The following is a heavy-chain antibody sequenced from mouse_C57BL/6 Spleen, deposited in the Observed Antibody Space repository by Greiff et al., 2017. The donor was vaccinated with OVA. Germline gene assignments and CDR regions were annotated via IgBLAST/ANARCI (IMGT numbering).Heavy chain of an antibody. D-gene: IGHD4-1*01. V-gene: IGHV1-82*01. CDR2: IYPGDGDT. J-gene: IGHJ2*01. CDR3: ARDWDY. CDR1: GYAFSSSW. Sequence: VKLQESGPELVKPGASVKISCKASGYAFSSSWMNWVKQRPGKGLEWIGRIYPGDGDTNYNGKFKGKATLTADKSSSTAYMQLSSLTSEDSAVYFCARDWDYWGQGTTLTVSS.